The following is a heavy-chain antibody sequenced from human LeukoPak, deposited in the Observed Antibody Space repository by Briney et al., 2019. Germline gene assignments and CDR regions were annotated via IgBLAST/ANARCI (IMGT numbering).Heavy chain of an antibody. V-gene: IGHV4-59*01. D-gene: IGHD6-19*01. J-gene: IGHJ4*02. CDR1: GGSISSYY. CDR2: IYYSGST. CDR3: ARGLKAVAGTLFDY. Sequence: PSETLSLTCTVSGGSISSYYWSWIRQPPGKGLEWIGYIYYSGSTNYNPSLKSRVTISVDTSKNQFSLKLSSVTAADTAVYYCARGLKAVAGTLFDYWGQGTLVTVSS.